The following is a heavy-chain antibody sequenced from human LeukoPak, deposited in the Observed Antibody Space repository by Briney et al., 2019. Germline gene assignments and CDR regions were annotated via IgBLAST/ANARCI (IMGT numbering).Heavy chain of an antibody. CDR3: AREWGRIAVAGGPGY. CDR1: GFIFSNYG. V-gene: IGHV3-33*01. D-gene: IGHD6-19*01. Sequence: GGTLSHSCAASGFIFSNYGMHWVRQAPGKGLEWLALIWYEGQTKFYPDSVKGRFTISSDNSGNTLFLHMTNLRVEDTAVYYCAREWGRIAVAGGPGYWGQGALVTVSS. CDR2: IWYEGQTK. J-gene: IGHJ4*02.